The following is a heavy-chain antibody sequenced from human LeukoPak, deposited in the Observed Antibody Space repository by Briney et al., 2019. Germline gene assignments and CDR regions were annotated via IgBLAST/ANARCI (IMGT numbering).Heavy chain of an antibody. J-gene: IGHJ4*02. CDR2: VKGDGSFT. CDR3: ARVGGRYSPLGY. CDR1: GFTFRNYR. Sequence: GGSLRLSCAASGFTFRNYRMHWVRQAPGKGLVWVSRVKGDGSFTDYADSVKGRFTISRDSAKNSLYLQMISLRAEDTAVYYCARVGGRYSPLGYWGQGTPVTVSS. D-gene: IGHD3-16*02. V-gene: IGHV3-74*01.